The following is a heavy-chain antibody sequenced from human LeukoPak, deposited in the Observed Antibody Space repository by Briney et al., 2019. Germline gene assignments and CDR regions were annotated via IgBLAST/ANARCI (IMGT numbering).Heavy chain of an antibody. J-gene: IGHJ3*02. CDR3: ATKYVVLDAFDI. Sequence: ASVKVSCEASGYTFTSYDIHWVRQAPGKGLEWMGVIKPSGGGTNYARNFQGRVTMTGHTSTSTVYLELSSLRSEDTAVYFCATKYVVLDAFDIWGQGTLVTVSS. CDR2: IKPSGGGT. V-gene: IGHV1-46*01. D-gene: IGHD3-10*02. CDR1: GYTFTSYD.